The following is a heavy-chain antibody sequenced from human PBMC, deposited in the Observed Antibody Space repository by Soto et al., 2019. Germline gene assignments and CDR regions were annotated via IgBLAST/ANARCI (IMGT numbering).Heavy chain of an antibody. CDR3: ARGQEGVVATH. J-gene: IGHJ4*02. Sequence: QVQLQQWGAGLLKPSETLSLTCAVTGGSFTGYYWIWVRQPPGKGLEWIGEIKDGGSTNYSPSLRSRVTISADTSKKQFAVKVTSVTAADTAVYYCARGQEGVVATHWDQGTLVTVSS. V-gene: IGHV4-34*01. CDR1: GGSFTGYY. D-gene: IGHD2-15*01. CDR2: IKDGGST.